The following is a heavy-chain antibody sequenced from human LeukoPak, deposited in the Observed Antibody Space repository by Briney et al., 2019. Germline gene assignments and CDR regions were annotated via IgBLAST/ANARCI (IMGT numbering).Heavy chain of an antibody. D-gene: IGHD3-22*01. J-gene: IGHJ4*02. CDR1: GDSINSLDL. CDR3: AGLVGRYSSGLYYYYLDS. V-gene: IGHV4-4*02. CDR2: MYLSGTT. Sequence: SETLSLTCTVSGDSINSLDLWSWVRQPPGKGLEWIGEMYLSGTTHSNPSVKSRVTISIDKSKNQFFLNLSSVTAADTAVYYCAGLVGRYSSGLYYYYLDSWGQGTLVTVSS.